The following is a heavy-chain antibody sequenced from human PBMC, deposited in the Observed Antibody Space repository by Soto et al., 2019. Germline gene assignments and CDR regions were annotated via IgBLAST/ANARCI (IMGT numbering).Heavy chain of an antibody. Sequence: ASVNVSCKSSGYTFTSYSMHWVRQAPGQRLEWMGWINAGNGNTKYSQKFQGRVTITRDTSASTAYMELSSRRSEDTAVYYCARGFPNYDFWSGAPDFDYWGQGTLVTVSS. J-gene: IGHJ4*02. D-gene: IGHD3-3*01. CDR2: INAGNGNT. V-gene: IGHV1-3*01. CDR1: GYTFTSYS. CDR3: ARGFPNYDFWSGAPDFDY.